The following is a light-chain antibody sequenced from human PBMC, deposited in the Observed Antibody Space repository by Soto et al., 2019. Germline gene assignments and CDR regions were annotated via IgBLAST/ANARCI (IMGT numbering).Light chain of an antibody. CDR1: QGLRND. V-gene: IGKV1-17*01. CDR2: SAS. Sequence: DIQMTQSPSSLSASVGDRVTITCRASQGLRNDLTWYQQKPGKVPERLLYSASNLVTGVPSRFSGSGYGTEFTLTISSLQPEDFATYYCLQHNTYPLTFGGGTKVEIK. J-gene: IGKJ4*01. CDR3: LQHNTYPLT.